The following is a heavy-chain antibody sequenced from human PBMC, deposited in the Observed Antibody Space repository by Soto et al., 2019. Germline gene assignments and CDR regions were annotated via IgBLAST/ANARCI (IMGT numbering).Heavy chain of an antibody. CDR3: VLPRSTVRIPPT. D-gene: IGHD4-17*01. V-gene: IGHV3-64D*06. CDR1: GFTFSMFS. Sequence: GGSLRLSCSASGFTFSMFSMHWVRQAPGKGLEYVSGISSNGDSTYYADSVKGRFTISRDNSKNTLYIQMSSLRAVDTSVYYCVLPRSTVRIPPTWGQGTLVAGSS. J-gene: IGHJ5*02. CDR2: ISSNGDST.